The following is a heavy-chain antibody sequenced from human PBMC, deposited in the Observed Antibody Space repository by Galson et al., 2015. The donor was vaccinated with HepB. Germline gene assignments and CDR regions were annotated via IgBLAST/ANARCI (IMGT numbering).Heavy chain of an antibody. Sequence: SVKVSCKASGYTFTSYGISWVRQAPGQGLEWMGWISAYNGNTNYAQKLQGRVTMTTDTSTSTAYMELRSLRSDDTAVYYCALLRAPSAHGYSYGLGDAFDIWGQGTMVTVSS. D-gene: IGHD5-18*01. CDR1: GYTFTSYG. CDR3: ALLRAPSAHGYSYGLGDAFDI. CDR2: ISAYNGNT. J-gene: IGHJ3*02. V-gene: IGHV1-18*01.